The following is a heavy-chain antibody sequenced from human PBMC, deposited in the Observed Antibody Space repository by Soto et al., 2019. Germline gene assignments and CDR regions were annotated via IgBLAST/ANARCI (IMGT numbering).Heavy chain of an antibody. V-gene: IGHV3-30-3*01. Sequence: QVQLVESGGGVVQPGRSLRLSCAASGFTFGSYAMHCVRQAPGKGLEWVAVISYDGSNKYYADSVKGRFTISRDNSKNTLYLQMNSLRAEDTAVHYCARVWDKVAALEEAFDYWGQGTLVTVSS. J-gene: IGHJ4*02. CDR3: ARVWDKVAALEEAFDY. CDR1: GFTFGSYA. CDR2: ISYDGSNK. D-gene: IGHD5-12*01.